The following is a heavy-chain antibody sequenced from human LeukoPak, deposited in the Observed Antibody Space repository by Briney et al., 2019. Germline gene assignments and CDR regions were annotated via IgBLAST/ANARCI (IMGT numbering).Heavy chain of an antibody. D-gene: IGHD2-2*01. J-gene: IGHJ4*02. V-gene: IGHV1-46*01. CDR1: GYTFIRYY. CDR3: ARGTDYQLPLLDC. CDR2: INPSGGST. Sequence: ASVKVSSKASGYTFIRYYMYWVRQAPGQGLEWMGIINPSGGSTSYAQKFQGRLTMTRDTSTSTVYMELSSLRSEDTAVYYCARGTDYQLPLLDCWGQGTLVTVSS.